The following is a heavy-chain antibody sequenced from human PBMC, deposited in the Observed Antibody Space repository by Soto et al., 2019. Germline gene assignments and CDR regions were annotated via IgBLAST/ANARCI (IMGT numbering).Heavy chain of an antibody. J-gene: IGHJ4*02. V-gene: IGHV4-30-4*01. CDR2: MYYSGST. CDR3: ARAFRLTMAKGYFDY. CDR1: GDSVSSGDHY. D-gene: IGHD3-10*01. Sequence: SEILSLTCTVSGDSVSSGDHYWGWIRQPAGEGLEWIGYMYYSGSTYYNPSLKSRITMSVDTSRNRFSLNMRSVTAADTAFYYCARAFRLTMAKGYFDYWGQGALVTVSS.